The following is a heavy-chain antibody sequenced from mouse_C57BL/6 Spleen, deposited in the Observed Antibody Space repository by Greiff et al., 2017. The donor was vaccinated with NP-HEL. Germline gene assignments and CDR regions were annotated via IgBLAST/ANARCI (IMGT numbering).Heavy chain of an antibody. CDR1: GYSFTGYY. Sequence: VQLKESGPELVKPGASVKISCKASGYSFTGYYMNWVKQSPEKSLEWIGEINPSTGGTTYNQKFKAKATLTVDKSSSTAYMQLKSLTSEDSAVYYCARAYYGSSEGFAYWGQGTLVTVSA. V-gene: IGHV1-42*01. CDR3: ARAYYGSSEGFAY. CDR2: INPSTGGT. J-gene: IGHJ3*01. D-gene: IGHD1-1*01.